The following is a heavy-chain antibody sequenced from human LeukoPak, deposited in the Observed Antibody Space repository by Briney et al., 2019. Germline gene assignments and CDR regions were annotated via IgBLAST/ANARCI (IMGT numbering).Heavy chain of an antibody. J-gene: IGHJ4*02. CDR2: ITHSGYGT. D-gene: IGHD6-19*01. CDR1: GFTFSSYW. CDR3: AKDARRSSGWWFFDH. Sequence: GGSLRLSCAASGFTFSSYWMHWVRQAPGKGLEWVSAITHSGYGTYYADSVKGRFTISRDNSKNTLYLQMNSLRAEDTAVYFCAKDARRSSGWWFFDHWGQGTLVTVSS. V-gene: IGHV3-23*01.